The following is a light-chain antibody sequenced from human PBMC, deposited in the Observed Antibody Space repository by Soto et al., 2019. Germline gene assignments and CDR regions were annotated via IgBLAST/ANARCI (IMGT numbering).Light chain of an antibody. V-gene: IGLV1-40*01. J-gene: IGLJ1*01. CDR3: QSHDTSLSGYV. CDR1: SSNIGAVYA. Sequence: QSVLTQPPSVSGAPGQRVTISCTGSSSNIGAVYAVHWYQQLPGTAPKLLIYGNTNRPSGVPDRFSGSKSGTSASLAITGLQSEDEADYYCQSHDTSLSGYVFGTGTKLTVL. CDR2: GNT.